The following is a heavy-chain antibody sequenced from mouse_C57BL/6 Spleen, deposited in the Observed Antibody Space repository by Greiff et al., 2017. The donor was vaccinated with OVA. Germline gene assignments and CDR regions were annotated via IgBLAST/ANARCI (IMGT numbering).Heavy chain of an antibody. CDR2: INPNNGGT. V-gene: IGHV1-26*01. D-gene: IGHD1-1*01. Sequence: EVRLQQSGPELVKPGASVKISCKASGYTFTDYYMNWVKQSHGKSLEWIGDINPNNGGTSYNQKFKGKATLTVDKSSSTAYMELRSLTSEDSAVYYCARDPLSTVVRAMDYWGQGTSVTVSS. J-gene: IGHJ4*01. CDR3: ARDPLSTVVRAMDY. CDR1: GYTFTDYY.